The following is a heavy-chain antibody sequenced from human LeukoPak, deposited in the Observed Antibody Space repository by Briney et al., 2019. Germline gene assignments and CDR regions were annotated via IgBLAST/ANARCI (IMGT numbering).Heavy chain of an antibody. D-gene: IGHD3-22*01. V-gene: IGHV4-38-2*02. CDR3: ARDYDSSGYSFYYFDY. CDR1: GGSISSYY. J-gene: IGHJ4*01. CDR2: IYHTGST. Sequence: PSETLPLTCTVSGGSISSYYWGWIRQPPGKGLEWIGSIYHTGSTYYNPSLKSRVTISLDTSKNQFSLKLSSVTAADTAVYYCARDYDSSGYSFYYFDYWGHETLVTVSS.